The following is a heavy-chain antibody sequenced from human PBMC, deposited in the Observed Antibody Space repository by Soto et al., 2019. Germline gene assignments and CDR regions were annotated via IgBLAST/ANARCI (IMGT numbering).Heavy chain of an antibody. CDR3: ARGGGYDFWSDKPYNWFDP. J-gene: IGHJ5*02. CDR1: GGSISSGGYY. V-gene: IGHV4-31*03. D-gene: IGHD3-3*01. Sequence: QVQLQESGPGLVKPSQTLSLTCTVSGGSISSGGYYWSWIRQHPGKGLEWIGYIYYSGSTYYNPSLKSRVTIPVDTSKNQFSLKLSSVTAADTAVYYCARGGGYDFWSDKPYNWFDPWGQGTLVTVSS. CDR2: IYYSGST.